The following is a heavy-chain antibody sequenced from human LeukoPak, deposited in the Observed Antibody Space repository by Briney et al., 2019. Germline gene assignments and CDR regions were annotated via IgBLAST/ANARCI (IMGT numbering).Heavy chain of an antibody. Sequence: PGGSLRLSCAASGFTFSSAWMSWVRQAPRKGLEWVGQIKKETDGGTTDYAAPVKGRITISRDDSKNTVFLQMDSLKTEDTAIYYCTWSGLKIESWGQGTLVTVSS. CDR2: IKKETDGGTT. J-gene: IGHJ4*02. D-gene: IGHD3-3*01. CDR1: GFTFSSAW. V-gene: IGHV3-15*01. CDR3: TWSGLKIES.